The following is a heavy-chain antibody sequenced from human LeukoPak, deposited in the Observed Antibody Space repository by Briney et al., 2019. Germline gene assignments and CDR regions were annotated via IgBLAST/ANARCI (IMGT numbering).Heavy chain of an antibody. D-gene: IGHD2-8*01. V-gene: IGHV6-1*01. CDR2: TYYTSKWYN. J-gene: IGHJ4*02. CDR3: AREMSNVFGY. CDR1: GDSVSNNNAA. Sequence: SQTLSLTRAISGDSVSNNNAAWNWIRQSPSRGLEWLGRTYYTSKWYNGYAVSVKSRITINPDTSKNQFSLQLNSVTPEDTAVYYCAREMSNVFGYWGQGILVTVSS.